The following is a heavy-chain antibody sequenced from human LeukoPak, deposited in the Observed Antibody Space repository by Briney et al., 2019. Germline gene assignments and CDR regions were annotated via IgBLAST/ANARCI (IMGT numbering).Heavy chain of an antibody. CDR3: ARIYCSGGSCYCDY. CDR2: IYYSGST. V-gene: IGHV4-59*01. J-gene: IGHJ4*02. D-gene: IGHD2-15*01. Sequence: SETLSLTCTVSGGSISSYYWSWIRQPPGKGLEWIGYIYYSGSTNYNPSLKSRVTISVDTSKNQFSLKLSSVTAADTAVYYCARIYCSGGSCYCDYWGQGTLVTVSS. CDR1: GGSISSYY.